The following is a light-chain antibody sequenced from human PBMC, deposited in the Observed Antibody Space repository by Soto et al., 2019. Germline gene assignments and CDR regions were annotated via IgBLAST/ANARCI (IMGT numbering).Light chain of an antibody. CDR3: QQYGSSPPTT. Sequence: EIVLTQSPGTLSLSPGERATLSCRASQSVSSSYLAWYQQKPGQAPRLLIYGASSRATDIPHRFSGSGSGTDFPLTISRLEPEDFAVYYCQQYGSSPPTTFGQGTKLEIK. CDR1: QSVSSSY. V-gene: IGKV3-20*01. CDR2: GAS. J-gene: IGKJ2*01.